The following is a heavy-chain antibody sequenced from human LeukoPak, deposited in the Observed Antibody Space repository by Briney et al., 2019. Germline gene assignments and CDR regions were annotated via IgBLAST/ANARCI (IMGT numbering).Heavy chain of an antibody. D-gene: IGHD6-13*01. CDR2: IRYDGNYK. J-gene: IGHJ5*02. CDR1: GFTFSSYS. V-gene: IGHV3-30*02. Sequence: EGSLRLSCAASGFTFSSYSMNWVRQAPGKGLDWVAFIRYDGNYKDYADSVKGRFTISRDNSKNTLYLQMNSLRPEDTAVYYCAKEEAIAAVGNWVDPWGQGTLVTVSS. CDR3: AKEEAIAAVGNWVDP.